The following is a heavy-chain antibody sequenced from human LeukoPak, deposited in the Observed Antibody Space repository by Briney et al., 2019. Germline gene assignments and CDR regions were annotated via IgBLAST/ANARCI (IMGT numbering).Heavy chain of an antibody. CDR1: GYTFTSYG. V-gene: IGHV1-18*01. Sequence: ASVKVSCKASGYTFTSYGISWVRQAPGQGLEWMGWISAYNGNTNYAQKLQGRVTMTTDTSTSTAYMELRSLRSDDTAVYHCARVWDYDSSGYDDYWGQGTLVTVSS. J-gene: IGHJ4*02. CDR2: ISAYNGNT. D-gene: IGHD3-22*01. CDR3: ARVWDYDSSGYDDY.